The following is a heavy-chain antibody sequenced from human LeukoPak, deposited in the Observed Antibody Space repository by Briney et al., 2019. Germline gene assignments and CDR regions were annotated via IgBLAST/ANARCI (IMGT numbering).Heavy chain of an antibody. V-gene: IGHV3-43D*03. CDR3: AKDYDSSGLYYYMDV. Sequence: PGGSLRLSCAASGFTFDDYTMHWVRQAPGKGLEWVSLISWDGGSTYYAGSVKGRFTISRDNSKNSLYLQMNSLRAEDTALYYCAKDYDSSGLYYYMDVWGKGTTVTVSS. D-gene: IGHD3-22*01. J-gene: IGHJ6*03. CDR1: GFTFDDYT. CDR2: ISWDGGST.